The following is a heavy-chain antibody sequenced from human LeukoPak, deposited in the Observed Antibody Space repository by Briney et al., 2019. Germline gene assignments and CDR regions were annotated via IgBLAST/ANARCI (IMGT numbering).Heavy chain of an antibody. D-gene: IGHD6-19*01. J-gene: IGHJ4*02. V-gene: IGHV4-59*01. CDR1: GASISNYY. CDR2: IHYYEST. CDR3: ARGGWSLDS. Sequence: SETLSLTCTVSGASISNYYWSWIRQPPGKGLEWIGYIHYYESTNYNSSLKSRVTMSLDTPKNQFSLRLNFVTAADTAVYYCARGGWSLDSWGQGTLVTVSS.